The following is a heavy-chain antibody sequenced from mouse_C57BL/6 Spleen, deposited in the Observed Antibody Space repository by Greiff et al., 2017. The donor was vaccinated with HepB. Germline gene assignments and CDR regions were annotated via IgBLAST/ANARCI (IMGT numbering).Heavy chain of an antibody. CDR3: ARLGDYDNAYAMDY. Sequence: VQLQQSGAELVKPGASVKLSCKASGYTFTSYWMHWVKQRPGQGLEWIGMIHPNSGSTNYNEKFKSKATLTVDKSSSTAYMQLSSLTSEDSAVYYCARLGDYDNAYAMDYWGQGTSVTVSS. V-gene: IGHV1-64*01. D-gene: IGHD2-4*01. CDR2: IHPNSGST. J-gene: IGHJ4*01. CDR1: GYTFTSYW.